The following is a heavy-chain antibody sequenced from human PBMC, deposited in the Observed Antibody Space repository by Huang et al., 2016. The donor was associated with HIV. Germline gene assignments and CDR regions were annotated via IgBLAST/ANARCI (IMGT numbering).Heavy chain of an antibody. CDR3: ARLTGYSTFDI. V-gene: IGHV4-61*09. J-gene: IGHJ3*02. CDR1: GGSISSGNYY. Sequence: QVQLQESGPGLVKPSQTLSLTCSVSGGSISSGNYYWSWIRQPAGKGLEWIGHIYTSGTTIYNPSLKSRVTISVATSKNQVSLKVSSVTAADTAVYYCARLTGYSTFDIWGHGTVVTVSS. D-gene: IGHD3-9*01. CDR2: IYTSGTT.